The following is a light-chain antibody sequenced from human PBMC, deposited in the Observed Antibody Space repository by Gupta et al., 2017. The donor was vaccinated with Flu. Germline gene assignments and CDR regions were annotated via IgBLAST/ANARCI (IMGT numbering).Light chain of an antibody. CDR2: GTS. J-gene: IGKJ2*01. Sequence: TLSVSPGERATLSCRASQSISSNLAWYQQKPGQAPRLLIYGTSTRATGIPARFSGSGSGTEFTLTISSLQSEDFAVYYCQQYNGWPPAYTFGQGTKLEIK. CDR3: QQYNGWPPAYT. V-gene: IGKV3-15*01. CDR1: QSISSN.